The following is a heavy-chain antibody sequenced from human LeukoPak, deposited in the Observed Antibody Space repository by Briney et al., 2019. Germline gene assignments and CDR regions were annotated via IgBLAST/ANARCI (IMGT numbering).Heavy chain of an antibody. CDR1: GGTFSSYA. J-gene: IGHJ5*02. CDR2: IIPIFGTA. V-gene: IGHV1-69*13. CDR3: ALHSSSWTYNWFDP. D-gene: IGHD6-13*01. Sequence: GASVKVSCKASGGTFSSYAISWVRQAPGQGLEWMGGIIPIFGTANYAQKFQGRVTITADESTSTAYMELSSLRPEDTAVYYCALHSSSWTYNWFDPWGQGTLVTVSS.